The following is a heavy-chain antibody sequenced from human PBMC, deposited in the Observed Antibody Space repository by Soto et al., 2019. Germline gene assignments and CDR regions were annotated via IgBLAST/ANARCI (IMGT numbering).Heavy chain of an antibody. D-gene: IGHD3-10*01. Sequence: PGGSLRLSCAASGFTFSSYAMSWVRQAPGKGLEWVSAISGSGGSTYYADSVKGRFTISRDNSKNTLYLQMNSLRAEDTAVYYCAKFLGSGSSTHYFDYWGQGTLVTVSA. J-gene: IGHJ4*02. CDR1: GFTFSSYA. V-gene: IGHV3-23*01. CDR3: AKFLGSGSSTHYFDY. CDR2: ISGSGGST.